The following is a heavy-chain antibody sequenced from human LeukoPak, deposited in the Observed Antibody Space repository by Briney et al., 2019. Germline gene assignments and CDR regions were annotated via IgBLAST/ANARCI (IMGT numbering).Heavy chain of an antibody. CDR1: GLTFSSYA. CDR3: ARASRSGYDY. V-gene: IGHV3-48*02. D-gene: IGHD3-22*01. CDR2: IGSGSGTI. J-gene: IGHJ4*02. Sequence: GGSLRLSCAASGLTFSSYAMSWVRQAPGKGLEWVSYIGSGSGTIYYADSVKGRFTMSRDNAKNSLYLQMNSLGDEDAAVYYCARASRSGYDYWGQGTLVTVSS.